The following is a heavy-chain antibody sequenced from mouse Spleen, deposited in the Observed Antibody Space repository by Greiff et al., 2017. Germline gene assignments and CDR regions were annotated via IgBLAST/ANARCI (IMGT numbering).Heavy chain of an antibody. CDR1: GYTFTSYW. J-gene: IGHJ4*01. D-gene: IGHD2-13*01. V-gene: IGHV1-64*01. CDR2: IHPNSGST. Sequence: QVQLQQPGAELVKPGASVKLSCKASGYTFTSYWMHWVKQRPGQGLEWIGMIHPNSGSTNYNEKFKSKATLTVDKSSSTAYMQLSSLTSEDSAVYYCARRGYYGDSYYAMDYWGQGTSVTVSS. CDR3: ARRGYYGDSYYAMDY.